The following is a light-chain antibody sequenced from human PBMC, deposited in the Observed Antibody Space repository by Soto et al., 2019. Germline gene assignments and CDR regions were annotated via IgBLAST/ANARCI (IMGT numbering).Light chain of an antibody. CDR1: QGIRND. Sequence: AIQITQSPSSLSASVGDRVTITCRASQGIRNDLGWYQQKPGKAPKLLIYAASSLQSGVPSRFSGSGSSTAFTLTISSLQPEDFATYYCLQDYNYPRTFGQGTKMEIK. CDR2: AAS. CDR3: LQDYNYPRT. V-gene: IGKV1-6*01. J-gene: IGKJ1*01.